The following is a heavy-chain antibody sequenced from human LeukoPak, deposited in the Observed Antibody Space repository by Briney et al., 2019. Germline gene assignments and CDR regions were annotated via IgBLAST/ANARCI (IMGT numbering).Heavy chain of an antibody. J-gene: IGHJ3*02. CDR3: AKHQQPPVTYDAFHI. CDR2: IRYDGDIK. Sequence: GGSLRLSCAASGFTFSRYAMHWVRQAPGKGLEWVAFIRYDGDIKYYADSVKGRFTISRDNSKSTLYLQMNSLRAEDTAVYYCAKHQQPPVTYDAFHIWGQGAMVTVSS. D-gene: IGHD4-17*01. V-gene: IGHV3-30*02. CDR1: GFTFSRYA.